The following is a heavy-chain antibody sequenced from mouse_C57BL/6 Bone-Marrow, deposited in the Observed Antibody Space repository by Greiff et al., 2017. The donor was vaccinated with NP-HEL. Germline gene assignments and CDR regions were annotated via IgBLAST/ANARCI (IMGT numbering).Heavy chain of an antibody. CDR3: ARRGNWDWFAY. D-gene: IGHD4-1*01. Sequence: VKLQESGAELVKPGASVKISCKASGYAFSSYWMNWVKQRPGKGLEWIGQIYPGDGDTNYNGKFKGKATLTADKSSSTAYMQLSSLTSEDSAVYFCARRGNWDWFAYWGQGTLVTVSA. V-gene: IGHV1-80*01. CDR2: IYPGDGDT. J-gene: IGHJ3*01. CDR1: GYAFSSYW.